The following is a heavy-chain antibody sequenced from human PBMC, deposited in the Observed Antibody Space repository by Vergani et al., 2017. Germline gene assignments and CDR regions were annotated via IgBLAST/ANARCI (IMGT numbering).Heavy chain of an antibody. Sequence: QVQMQESGPGLVKTSETLSLTCSASGAPISYWCWSWLRQPAGKGLEWIGRLCPSGSTNYKPSLKSRVTMSIDTSKNQFSLKLTSVTAADTAVYYCASSPSRYCSSTSCYWASESWGQGTLVTVSS. CDR1: GAPISYWC. CDR2: LCPSGST. V-gene: IGHV4-4*07. CDR3: ASSPSRYCSSTSCYWASES. J-gene: IGHJ4*02. D-gene: IGHD2-2*01.